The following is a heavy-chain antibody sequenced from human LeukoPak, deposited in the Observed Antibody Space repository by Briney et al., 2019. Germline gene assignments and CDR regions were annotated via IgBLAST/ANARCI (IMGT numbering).Heavy chain of an antibody. J-gene: IGHJ4*02. V-gene: IGHV7-4-1*02. CDR2: INTNTGNP. CDR3: ARVTRDSSGYYSQIDY. CDR1: GYTFNNYA. D-gene: IGHD3-22*01. Sequence: ASVTVSCKASGYTFNNYAMNWVRQAPGQGPEWMGWINTNTGNPTYAQGFTGRFVFSLDTSVSTAYLQISSLKAEDTAVYYCARVTRDSSGYYSQIDYWGQGTLVTVSS.